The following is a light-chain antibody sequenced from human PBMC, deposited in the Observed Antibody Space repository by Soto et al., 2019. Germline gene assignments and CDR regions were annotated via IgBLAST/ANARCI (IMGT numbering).Light chain of an antibody. Sequence: AIQLTQSPSSLSTSVGDRVTITCRASQGINSALAWYQKKPGTAPKLLIYGASNLQGGVSNLAGGVPSRFSGSGFGTDFTLTINSLQPEDFASDYCQQFSTFPITFGQGTLL. V-gene: IGKV1-13*02. CDR2: GASNLQGGVS. J-gene: IGKJ5*01. CDR3: QQFSTFPIT. CDR1: QGINSA.